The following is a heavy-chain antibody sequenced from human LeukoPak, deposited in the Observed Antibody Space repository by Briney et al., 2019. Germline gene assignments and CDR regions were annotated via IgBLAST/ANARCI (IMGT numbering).Heavy chain of an antibody. J-gene: IGHJ4*02. V-gene: IGHV6-1*01. CDR3: ARDPVGGSTIFDS. CDR2: TYFRSKWYY. D-gene: IGHD1-26*01. CDR1: GDSVSSDSAA. Sequence: SQTLSLTCAISGDSVSSDSAAWNWIRQSPSRGLEWLARTYFRSKWYYDYALAVKGRITINPDTSKNQFSLQLTSVTPEDTAVYFCARDPVGGSTIFDSWGQGTLVTVSS.